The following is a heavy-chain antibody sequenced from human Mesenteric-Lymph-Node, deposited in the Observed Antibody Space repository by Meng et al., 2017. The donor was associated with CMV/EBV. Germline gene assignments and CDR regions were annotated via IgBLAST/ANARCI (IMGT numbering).Heavy chain of an antibody. CDR3: ARGGHYDFWSGYYTQHWFDP. D-gene: IGHD3-3*01. CDR2: IYYSGST. J-gene: IGHJ5*02. CDR1: GGSISSSSYY. V-gene: IGHV4-39*07. Sequence: SGTVSGGSISSSSYYWGWIRQPPGKGLEWIGSIYYSGSTYYNPSLKSRVTISVDTSKNQFSLKLSSVTAADTAVYYCARGGHYDFWSGYYTQHWFDPWGQGTLVTVSS.